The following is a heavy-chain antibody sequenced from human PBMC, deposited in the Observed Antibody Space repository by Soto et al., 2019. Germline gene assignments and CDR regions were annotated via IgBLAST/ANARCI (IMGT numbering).Heavy chain of an antibody. J-gene: IGHJ1*01. Sequence: ASVKVSCKASGGTFSSYAISWVRQAPGQGLECMGGIIPVFGTANYAQKFQGRVTINADESTSTVYMELSSLRSEDTAVYYCARGWNDFPHWGQGTLVTVSS. CDR3: ARGWNDFPH. CDR1: GGTFSSYA. CDR2: IIPVFGTA. D-gene: IGHD1-1*01. V-gene: IGHV1-69*13.